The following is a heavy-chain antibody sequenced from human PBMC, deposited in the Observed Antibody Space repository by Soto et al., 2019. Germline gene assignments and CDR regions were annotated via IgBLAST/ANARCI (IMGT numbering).Heavy chain of an antibody. CDR2: IYNSGST. J-gene: IGHJ4*02. D-gene: IGHD3-10*01. Sequence: QVQLQESGPGLVKPSETLSLTCTVSGGSISSDYWSWIRQPPGKGLEWIGFIYNSGSTNYNPYLKSRVTISMDTSRNHFSLILSSVTAADTAVYYCAKAPYGSGTKPYYFDYWGQGTLVTVSS. CDR3: AKAPYGSGTKPYYFDY. V-gene: IGHV4-59*01. CDR1: GGSISSDY.